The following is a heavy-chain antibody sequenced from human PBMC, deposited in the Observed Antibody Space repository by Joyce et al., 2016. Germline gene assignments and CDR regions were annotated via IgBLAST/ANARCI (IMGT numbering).Heavy chain of an antibody. Sequence: QVQLQESGPGLAKPSETLSLTCTVSGGSMISYYWSWIRQPPGKGLEWIGSIFYSGSTTYSTSLKSRVTISLDTSKNQFSLKLRALTAADTAIYYCARADSGYYSFPFDYWGRGTLVTVSS. V-gene: IGHV4-59*01. J-gene: IGHJ4*02. CDR1: GGSMISYY. CDR2: IFYSGST. CDR3: ARADSGYYSFPFDY. D-gene: IGHD1-26*01.